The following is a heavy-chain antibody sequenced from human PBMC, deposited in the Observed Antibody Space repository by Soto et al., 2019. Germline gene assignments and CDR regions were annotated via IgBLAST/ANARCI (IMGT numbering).Heavy chain of an antibody. J-gene: IGHJ4*01. V-gene: IGHV3-15*07. CDR1: GLTLSGAW. Sequence: SLRRSCAAAGLTLSGAWLNSVLQAPGRGQGWTGRIKSRADGGTTCFAAPARGRFVISRDESENMVYLEINSLKIEDTAVYYCITDSHLTMRMVRFDFWGHGALVTVSS. CDR3: ITDSHLTMRMVRFDF. CDR2: IKSRADGGTT. D-gene: IGHD2-8*01.